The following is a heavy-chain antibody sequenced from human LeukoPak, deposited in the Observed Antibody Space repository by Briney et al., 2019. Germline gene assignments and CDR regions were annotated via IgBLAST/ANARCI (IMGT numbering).Heavy chain of an antibody. V-gene: IGHV4-31*03. J-gene: IGHJ5*02. CDR2: IYYSGST. CDR1: GGSISSGGYY. CDR3: ARYCSSTNCYKGGFDP. D-gene: IGHD2-2*02. Sequence: SQTLSLTCTVSGGSISSGGYYWSWIRQHPGKGLEWIGYIYYSGSTYSNPSLKSRVTISVDTSKNQFSLNLSSVTAVDTAVYYCARYCSSTNCYKGGFDPWGQGTLVTVSS.